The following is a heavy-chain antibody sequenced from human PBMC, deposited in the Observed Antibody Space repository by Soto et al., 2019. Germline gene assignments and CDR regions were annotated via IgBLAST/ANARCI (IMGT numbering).Heavy chain of an antibody. Sequence: QVQLQESGPGLVKPSGTLSLTCAVSGVSISSHDWWTWVRQPPGKGLEWIGESHQSWNTNYNSSLXXRVTRSVXXXXNXXSLKLSSVTVADXAVYYCATRDTSRFYWGQGILVTVSS. D-gene: IGHD5-18*01. J-gene: IGHJ4*02. CDR1: GVSISSHDW. CDR3: ATRDTSRFY. V-gene: IGHV4-4*02. CDR2: SHQSWNT.